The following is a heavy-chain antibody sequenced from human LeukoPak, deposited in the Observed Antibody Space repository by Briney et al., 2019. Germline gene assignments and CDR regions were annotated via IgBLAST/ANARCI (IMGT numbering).Heavy chain of an antibody. CDR3: ARDSLPHYYTSGSQNPADY. CDR2: INPSGGST. Sequence: GASLKASCKASGYTLTSYRIHWVRQAPGQGLEWMGIINPSGGSTSYTQTFQGRVTMTRDTSTSTVYMELSSLRSEDTAVYYCARDSLPHYYTSGSQNPADYWGQGTLVTVSS. V-gene: IGHV1-46*01. J-gene: IGHJ4*02. CDR1: GYTLTSYR. D-gene: IGHD3-10*01.